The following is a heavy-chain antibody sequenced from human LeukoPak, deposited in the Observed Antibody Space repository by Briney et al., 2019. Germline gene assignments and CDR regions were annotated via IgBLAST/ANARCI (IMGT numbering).Heavy chain of an antibody. D-gene: IGHD2-2*01. V-gene: IGHV4-59*01. CDR3: AGGYGSSWPFDH. Sequence: SETLSLTCTVSGVSIRSYYWNWVRQSPGRGLEWIGYMHHSGSSHYNPFLKSRVTISVDTSKNHFSLKLNSVTAADTAVYYCAGGYGSSWPFDHWGQGTLVTVSS. CDR1: GVSIRSYY. CDR2: MHHSGSS. J-gene: IGHJ4*02.